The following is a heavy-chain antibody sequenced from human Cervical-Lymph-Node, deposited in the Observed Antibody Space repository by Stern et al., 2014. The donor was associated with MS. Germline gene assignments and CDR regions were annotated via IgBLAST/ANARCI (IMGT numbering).Heavy chain of an antibody. Sequence: IQLVQSGAEVKKPGSSVKVSCQASGDTFSDYSVSWLRRAPGQGLEWMGGISPIFSSTKYAQTFQGRVTITADETTNTAYMELTRLRSDDTAMYYCARSDYNYKWFDPWGQGTQITVSS. D-gene: IGHD4-11*01. CDR1: GDTFSDYS. CDR3: ARSDYNYKWFDP. V-gene: IGHV1-69*01. J-gene: IGHJ5*02. CDR2: ISPIFSST.